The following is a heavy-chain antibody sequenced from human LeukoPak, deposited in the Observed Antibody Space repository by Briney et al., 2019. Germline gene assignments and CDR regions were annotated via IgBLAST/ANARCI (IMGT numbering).Heavy chain of an antibody. V-gene: IGHV3-53*01. CDR2: FYSGGNT. D-gene: IGHD4-17*01. CDR1: GFTVSTNY. Sequence: GGSLRLSCVVSGFTVSTNYMSWVRQAPGKGLEWVSVFYSGGNTYYADSVKGRFTISRDNSKNTLYLQMNSLRAEDTAVYYCARAADYGDYYFDYWGQGTLVTVSS. J-gene: IGHJ4*02. CDR3: ARAADYGDYYFDY.